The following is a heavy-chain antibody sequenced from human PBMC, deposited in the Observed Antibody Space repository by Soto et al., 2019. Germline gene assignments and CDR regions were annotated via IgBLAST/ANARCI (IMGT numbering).Heavy chain of an antibody. CDR1: GGSFTDYY. CDR3: ERGDSSSWSTAFDI. CDR2: INHSGST. J-gene: IGHJ3*02. D-gene: IGHD6-13*01. Sequence: QVQLQQWGAGLLKPSDTLSLTCGLYGGSFTDYYWNWIRQPPGKGLEWIGEINHSGSTNYNPSFKSRVTISVDTSKNQYSLNLSSVTAADTAVYYCERGDSSSWSTAFDIWGQGTKVTVSS. V-gene: IGHV4-34*01.